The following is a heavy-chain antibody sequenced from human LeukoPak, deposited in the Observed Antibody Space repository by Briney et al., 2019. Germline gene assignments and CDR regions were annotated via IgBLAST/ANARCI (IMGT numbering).Heavy chain of an antibody. V-gene: IGHV4-59*01. CDR1: GGSISSYY. J-gene: IGHJ3*02. Sequence: PSETLSLTCTVSGGSISSYYWSWIRQPPGKGLEWIGYIYYSGSTNYNPSLKGRVTISVDTSKNQFSLKLSSVTAADTAVYYCARGLMTIMGIPDAFDIWGQGTMVTVSS. CDR3: ARGLMTIMGIPDAFDI. CDR2: IYYSGST. D-gene: IGHD5-12*01.